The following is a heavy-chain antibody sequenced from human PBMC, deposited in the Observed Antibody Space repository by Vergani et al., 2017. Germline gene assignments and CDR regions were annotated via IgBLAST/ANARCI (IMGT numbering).Heavy chain of an antibody. J-gene: IGHJ4*02. CDR1: GFTFSSYG. CDR2: IWYDGSNK. CDR3: AGDVQWGSGDGWDYFDY. D-gene: IGHD1-26*01. Sequence: QVQLVESGGGVVQPGRSLRVSCAASGFTFSSYGMHWVRQAPGKGLEWVAVIWYDGSNKYYADSVKGRFTISRDNSKNTLYLQMNSLRAEDTAVYYCAGDVQWGSGDGWDYFDYWGQGTLVTVSS. V-gene: IGHV3-33*01.